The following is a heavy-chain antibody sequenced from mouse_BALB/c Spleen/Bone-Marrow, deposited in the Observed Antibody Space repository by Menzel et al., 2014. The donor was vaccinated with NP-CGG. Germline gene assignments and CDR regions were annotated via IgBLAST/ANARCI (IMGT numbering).Heavy chain of an antibody. CDR1: GFTFSSYS. CDR2: ISNGGGST. D-gene: IGHD3-1*01. Sequence: EVKLVESGGGLVQPGGSLKLSCAASGFTFSSYSMSWVRQTPEKPPEWVAYISNGGGSTYYPDTVKGRFTISRDNAKNTLYLQMSSLKSEDTAMYYCARQLGLRVDYWGQGSSVTVST. V-gene: IGHV5-12-2*01. CDR3: ARQLGLRVDY. J-gene: IGHJ4*01.